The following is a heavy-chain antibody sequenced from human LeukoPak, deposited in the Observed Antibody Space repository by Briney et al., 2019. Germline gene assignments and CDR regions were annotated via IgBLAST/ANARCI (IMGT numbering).Heavy chain of an antibody. CDR2: ISSSSSYI. J-gene: IGHJ3*02. V-gene: IGHV3-21*01. Sequence: GGSLRLSCSASGFTFSTYNMNWVRQALGKGLEWVSSISSSSSYIYYADSVKGRFTISRDNAKNSLYLQMNSLRAEDTAVYYCARDLTAHSYGYIEAFDIWGQGTMVTVSS. CDR3: ARDLTAHSYGYIEAFDI. CDR1: GFTFSTYN. D-gene: IGHD5-18*01.